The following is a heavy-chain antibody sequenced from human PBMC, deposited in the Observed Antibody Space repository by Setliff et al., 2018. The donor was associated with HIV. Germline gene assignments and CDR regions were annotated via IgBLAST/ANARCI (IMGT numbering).Heavy chain of an antibody. CDR2: INHGGST. D-gene: IGHD3-3*01. J-gene: IGHJ4*02. Sequence: LSLTCAVYGGSFSGYYWTWIRQPPGKGLEWIGEINHGGSTNNNPSLKSRATMSVDTSKNQFSLKLSSVTAADTSVYYCARHSSSGYLPYYFDYWGQGTLVTVSS. CDR3: ARHSSSGYLPYYFDY. CDR1: GGSFSGYY. V-gene: IGHV4-34*04.